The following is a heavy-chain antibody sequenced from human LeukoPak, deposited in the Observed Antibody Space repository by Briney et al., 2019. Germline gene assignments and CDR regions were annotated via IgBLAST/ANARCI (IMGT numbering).Heavy chain of an antibody. CDR2: ISGSGGST. V-gene: IGHV3-23*01. D-gene: IGHD5-12*01. Sequence: GGSLRLSCAASGFTFSSYAMSWVRQAPGKGLEWVSAISGSGGSTYYADSVKGRFTISRDNSKNTLYLQMNSLRAEDPAVYYCAKDLSFSSGYDSGYWGQGTLVTVSS. J-gene: IGHJ4*02. CDR3: AKDLSFSSGYDSGY. CDR1: GFTFSSYA.